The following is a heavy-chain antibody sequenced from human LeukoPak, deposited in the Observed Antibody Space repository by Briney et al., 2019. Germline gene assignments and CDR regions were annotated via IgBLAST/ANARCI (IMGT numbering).Heavy chain of an antibody. Sequence: GGSLRLSCTASGFTFSSYWMHWVRQAPGKGLMWVSHINTDGSGTSYADSVRGRFTISRDNAKNTLYLQMNSLRAEDTALYYCARDTLGTNNAFDIWGQGTMVTVSS. CDR2: INTDGSGT. J-gene: IGHJ3*02. V-gene: IGHV3-74*01. CDR1: GFTFSSYW. CDR3: ARDTLGTNNAFDI.